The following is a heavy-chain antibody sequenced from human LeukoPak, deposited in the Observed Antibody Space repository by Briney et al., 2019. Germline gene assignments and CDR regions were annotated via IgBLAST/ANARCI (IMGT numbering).Heavy chain of an antibody. CDR1: GGSFSSGGFY. CDR3: AREKVTTETNWFDP. D-gene: IGHD4-11*01. Sequence: KPSETLSLTCTVSGGSFSSGGFYWSWLRQHPGKALEWIGYISYTGNTYYNASLRSRVTISVDTSKNQFSLKLSSLTAADTAVYYCAREKVTTETNWFDPWGQGTLVTVSS. J-gene: IGHJ5*02. CDR2: ISYTGNT. V-gene: IGHV4-31*03.